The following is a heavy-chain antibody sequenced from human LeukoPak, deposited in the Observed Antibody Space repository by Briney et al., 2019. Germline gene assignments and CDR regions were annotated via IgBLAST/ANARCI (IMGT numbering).Heavy chain of an antibody. CDR1: GFTFDNYG. J-gene: IGHJ4*02. CDR2: VNWNGVNR. V-gene: IGHV3-20*04. Sequence: AGGSLRLSCVASGFTFDNYGMSWVRQAPGKGLEWVSGVNWNGVNRGYAESLKDRFTISRDNAKNSVFLQMDSLRAEDTAFYYCARELSAYDAFDYWGQGILVTVSS. D-gene: IGHD5-12*01. CDR3: ARELSAYDAFDY.